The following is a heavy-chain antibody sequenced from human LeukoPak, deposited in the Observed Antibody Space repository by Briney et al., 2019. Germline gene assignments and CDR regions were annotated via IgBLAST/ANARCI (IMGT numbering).Heavy chain of an antibody. V-gene: IGHV3-33*01. CDR3: ARDLGWRSGYYSDY. Sequence: PGGSLRLSCAASAFTFRSFGMHWVRQAPGEGLEWVAVTSYDGGSDYYTDSVKGSFTISRDNSKNPLYLQMNSLRAEDTAVYYCARDLGWRSGYYSDYWGQGTLVTVSS. D-gene: IGHD3-22*01. CDR1: AFTFRSFG. CDR2: TSYDGGSD. J-gene: IGHJ4*02.